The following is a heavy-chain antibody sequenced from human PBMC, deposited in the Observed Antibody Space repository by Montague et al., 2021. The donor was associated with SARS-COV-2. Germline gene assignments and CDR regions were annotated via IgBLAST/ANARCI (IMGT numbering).Heavy chain of an antibody. CDR2: INHSGTT. D-gene: IGHD1-26*01. Sequence: SETLSLTCAVFDGSFSNFYWSWICQPHGQGLEWIGEINHSGTTYYNPSLTSRVTISVDTSKNQFSLKLNSLTAADAAVYYCAGGQDNGSGYLDVWGRGTTVTVSS. CDR1: DGSFSNFY. V-gene: IGHV4-34*01. J-gene: IGHJ6*03. CDR3: AGGQDNGSGYLDV.